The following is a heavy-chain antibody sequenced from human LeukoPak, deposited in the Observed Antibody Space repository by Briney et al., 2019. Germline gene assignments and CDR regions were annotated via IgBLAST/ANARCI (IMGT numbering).Heavy chain of an antibody. CDR3: ARGDPGYYYDSSPMDY. J-gene: IGHJ4*02. CDR1: GGSISSSSYY. D-gene: IGHD3-22*01. Sequence: PSETLSLTCTVSGGSISSSSYYWGWIRQPPEKGLEWIGYIYYSGSTNYNPSLKSRVTISVGTSKNQFSLKLSSVTAADTAVYYCARGDPGYYYDSSPMDYWGQGTLVTVSS. CDR2: IYYSGST. V-gene: IGHV4-61*05.